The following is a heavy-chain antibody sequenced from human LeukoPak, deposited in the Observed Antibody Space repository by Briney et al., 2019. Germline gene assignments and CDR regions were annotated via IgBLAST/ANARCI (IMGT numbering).Heavy chain of an antibody. CDR1: GYAFASYW. CDR2: IYPDDSDT. Sequence: GESLQISCRVSGYAFASYWIGWVRQVPGKGLAWMGIIYPDDSDTKYSPSFQGQVAFSADKSVNTAYLQWSSLKASDSAMYYCARFEVNHEDSSSFYYFDHWDQGTLVTVSS. V-gene: IGHV5-51*01. CDR3: ARFEVNHEDSSSFYYFDH. D-gene: IGHD3-22*01. J-gene: IGHJ4*02.